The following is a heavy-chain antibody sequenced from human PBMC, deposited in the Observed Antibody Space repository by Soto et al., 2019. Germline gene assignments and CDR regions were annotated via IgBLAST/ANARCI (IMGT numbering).Heavy chain of an antibody. CDR2: IHDTGRT. J-gene: IGHJ4*02. Sequence: PSETRSLTWTVSGDSLSTYYWSWIRQPAGERLEWIGRIHDTGRTNYNPSLKSRVTMSVDTSKNQFSLRVNSVTAADTAVYYCARESVSGTYRFDSWGQGTLVTVS. V-gene: IGHV4-4*07. CDR3: ARESVSGTYRFDS. D-gene: IGHD3-16*02. CDR1: GDSLSTYY.